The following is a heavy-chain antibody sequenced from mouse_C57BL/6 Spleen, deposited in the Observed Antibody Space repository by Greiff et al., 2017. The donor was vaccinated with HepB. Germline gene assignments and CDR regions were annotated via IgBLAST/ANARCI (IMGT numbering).Heavy chain of an antibody. J-gene: IGHJ4*01. V-gene: IGHV1-59*01. CDR3: ARSLITTVVVDAMDY. CDR1: GYTFTSYW. D-gene: IGHD1-1*01. CDR2: IDPSDSYT. Sequence: VQLQQSGAELVRPGTSVKLSCKASGYTFTSYWMHWVKQRPGQGLEWIGVIDPSDSYTNYNQKFKGKATLTVDTSSSTAYMQLSSLTSEDSAVYYCARSLITTVVVDAMDYGGQGTSGTVSS.